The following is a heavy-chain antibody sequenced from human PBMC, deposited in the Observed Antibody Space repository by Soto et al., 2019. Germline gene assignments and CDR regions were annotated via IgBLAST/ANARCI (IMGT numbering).Heavy chain of an antibody. CDR3: LNGAYY. CDR2: INRDSTVI. CDR1: GFSFSTHY. V-gene: IGHV3-48*01. J-gene: IGHJ4*02. Sequence: EEQLVESGGGLVQPGGSLRLSCAASGFSFSTHYMNWVRQTPGKGLEWVSSINRDSTVIKYADSVKGRFTISRDNARNSLSLQMNSLRAEDTAVYYCLNGAYYVGPGTLVTVSS.